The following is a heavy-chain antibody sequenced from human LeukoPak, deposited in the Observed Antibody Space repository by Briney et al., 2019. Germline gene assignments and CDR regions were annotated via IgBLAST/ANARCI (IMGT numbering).Heavy chain of an antibody. V-gene: IGHV1-69*06. CDR3: ARDNCSSTSCYSWFDP. Sequence: GASVKVSCKASGGTFSSYAISWVRQAPGQGLEWMGGIIPIFGTANYAQKFQSRVTITADKSTSTAYMELSSLRSEDTAVYYCARDNCSSTSCYSWFDPWGQGTLVTVSS. CDR2: IIPIFGTA. CDR1: GGTFSSYA. J-gene: IGHJ5*02. D-gene: IGHD2-2*02.